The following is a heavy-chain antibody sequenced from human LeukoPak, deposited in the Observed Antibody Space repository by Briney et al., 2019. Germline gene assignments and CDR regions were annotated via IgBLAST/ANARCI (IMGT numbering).Heavy chain of an antibody. CDR3: AKDQYYDSSGYGY. D-gene: IGHD3-22*01. CDR2: ISSITSFI. J-gene: IGHJ4*02. V-gene: IGHV3-21*01. Sequence: GGSLRLSCAASGFTFSSYWMSWVRQAPGKGLEWVSSISSITSFIDYGDSVKGRFTISRDNAKNSLYLQMNSLRAEDTAVYYCAKDQYYDSSGYGYWGQGTLVTVSS. CDR1: GFTFSSYW.